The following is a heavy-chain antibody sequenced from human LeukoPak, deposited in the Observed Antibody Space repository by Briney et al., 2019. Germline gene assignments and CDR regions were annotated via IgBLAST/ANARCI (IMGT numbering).Heavy chain of an antibody. V-gene: IGHV3-30*04. CDR2: ISYDGSNK. J-gene: IGHJ3*02. CDR1: GFTFSSYA. CDR3: ARDGTVTRGAFDI. D-gene: IGHD4-17*01. Sequence: PGRSLRLSCAASGFTFSSYAMHWVRQAPGKGLEWVAVISYDGSNKYYADSVKGRFTISRDNSKNTLYLQMNSLRAEDTAVYYCARDGTVTRGAFDIWGQGTMVTVSS.